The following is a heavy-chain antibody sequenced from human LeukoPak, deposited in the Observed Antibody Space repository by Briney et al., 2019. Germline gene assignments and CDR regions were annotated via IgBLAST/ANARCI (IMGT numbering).Heavy chain of an antibody. J-gene: IGHJ5*02. D-gene: IGHD2-2*01. CDR1: GFTFSDYY. CDR3: ARDREEESTINWFDP. V-gene: IGHV3-11*01. CDR2: ISSSGSTI. Sequence: GGSLRLSCAASGFTFSDYYMSWIRQAPGKGLEWVSYISSSGSTIYYADSVKGRFTISRDNAKNSLYLQMNSLRAEDTAVYYCARDREEESTINWFDPWGQGTLVTVSS.